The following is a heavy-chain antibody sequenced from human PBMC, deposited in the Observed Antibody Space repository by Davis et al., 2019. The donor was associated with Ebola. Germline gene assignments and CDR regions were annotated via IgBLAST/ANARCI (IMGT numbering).Heavy chain of an antibody. D-gene: IGHD3-22*01. CDR2: ISAYNGNT. CDR1: GYTFTSYG. V-gene: IGHV1-18*01. Sequence: AASVKVSCKASGYTFTSYGIRWVRQAPGQGLEWMGWISAYNGNTNYAQKLQGRVTMTTDTSTSTAYMELRSLRSDDTAVYYCARGGSYYYDSSGYYSAYYFDYWGQGTLVTVSS. J-gene: IGHJ4*02. CDR3: ARGGSYYYDSSGYYSAYYFDY.